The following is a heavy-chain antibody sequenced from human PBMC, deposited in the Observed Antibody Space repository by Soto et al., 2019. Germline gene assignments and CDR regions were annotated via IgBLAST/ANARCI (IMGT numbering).Heavy chain of an antibody. Sequence: LETLSLTCTVSRGSVSSGSYHWIWIRQPPGKGLEWLGYIYYSRRTNYNPFLKSRVTISVDMSTNQFSLKLSSVTAADTAVYYCARDLSVAGEFDYWGQGTLVTVSS. CDR2: IYYSRRT. CDR3: ARDLSVAGEFDY. V-gene: IGHV4-61*01. D-gene: IGHD6-19*01. J-gene: IGHJ4*02. CDR1: RGSVSSGSYH.